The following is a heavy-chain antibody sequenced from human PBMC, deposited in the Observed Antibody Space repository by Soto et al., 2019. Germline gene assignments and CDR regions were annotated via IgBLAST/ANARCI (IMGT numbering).Heavy chain of an antibody. CDR2: VRGDNGHR. Sequence: QVQLVQSGAEVKKPGASVKVSCKASGYTFSTHGISWVRQVPGQGLEWMGWVRGDNGHRNYAQSLQGRVTMITDTSKNTAYLELRSLRSDDTAVYYCARVLGYCRSGTCYREWFDPWGQGTLVTVSS. D-gene: IGHD2-15*01. CDR1: GYTFSTHG. V-gene: IGHV1-18*01. J-gene: IGHJ5*02. CDR3: ARVLGYCRSGTCYREWFDP.